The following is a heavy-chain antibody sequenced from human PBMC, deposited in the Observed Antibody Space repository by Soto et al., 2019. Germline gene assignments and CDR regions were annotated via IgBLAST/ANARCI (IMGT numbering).Heavy chain of an antibody. CDR3: ATSGGSH. J-gene: IGHJ4*02. CDR1: GFTFSNSD. CDR2: IGGSGRYT. Sequence: GGSLRLSCAGSGFTFSNSDLAWVRQAPGKGLEWVSTIGGSGRYTNYADSVRGRFTVSRDNSKNTLYLQLNSLRAEDTAVYYCATSGGSHWGQGT. D-gene: IGHD3-16*01. V-gene: IGHV3-23*01.